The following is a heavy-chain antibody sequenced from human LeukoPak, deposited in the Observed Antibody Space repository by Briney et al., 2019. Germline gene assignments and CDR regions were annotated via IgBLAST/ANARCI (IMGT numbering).Heavy chain of an antibody. CDR1: GGSISSSGYN. CDR2: INYSGTT. D-gene: IGHD5-24*01. J-gene: IGHJ4*02. V-gene: IGHV4-39*01. CDR3: ARLRDGRWLLEY. Sequence: SETLSLTCTASGGSISSSGYNWGWIRQPPGKGLEWIASINYSGTTYYNPSLKSRVTISEDRSKNQFSLKLSSVTAADTAVYYCARLRDGRWLLEYWGQGTLVTVSS.